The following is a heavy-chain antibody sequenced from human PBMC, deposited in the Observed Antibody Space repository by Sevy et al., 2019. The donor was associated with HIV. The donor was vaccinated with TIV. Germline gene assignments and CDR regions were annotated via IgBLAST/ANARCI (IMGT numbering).Heavy chain of an antibody. CDR1: GFTFSTYP. J-gene: IGHJ4*02. D-gene: IGHD5-12*01. Sequence: GGSLRLSCAASGFTFSTYPMYWVRQAPGKGLEWVSGLGGSGGSTYCADSVKRRFTISRDNSKNTLYLQMNNLRAEDTALYYCANGGYGGDYFDYWGQGTLVTISS. CDR2: LGGSGGST. V-gene: IGHV3-23*01. CDR3: ANGGYGGDYFDY.